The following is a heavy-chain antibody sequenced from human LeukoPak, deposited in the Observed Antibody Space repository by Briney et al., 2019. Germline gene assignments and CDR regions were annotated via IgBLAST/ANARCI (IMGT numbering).Heavy chain of an antibody. V-gene: IGHV3-30-3*01. CDR2: ISYDGSNK. CDR1: GFTFSGYS. CDR3: ARRTYYYGSGSPPSHAEYFQH. D-gene: IGHD3-10*01. J-gene: IGHJ1*01. Sequence: PGGSLRLSCAASGFTFSGYSMHWVRQAPGKGLEWVAVISYDGSNKYYSDSVKGRFTISRDNSKNTLYLQMNSLRAEDTAVYYCARRTYYYGSGSPPSHAEYFQHWGQGTLVTVSS.